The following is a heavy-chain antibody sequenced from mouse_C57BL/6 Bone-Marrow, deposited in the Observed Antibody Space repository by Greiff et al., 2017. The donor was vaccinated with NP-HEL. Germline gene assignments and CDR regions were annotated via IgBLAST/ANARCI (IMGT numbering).Heavy chain of an antibody. V-gene: IGHV5-17*01. CDR3: ARPSGFAY. CDR1: GFTFSDYG. Sequence: DVKLVESGGGLVKPGGSLKLSCAASGFTFSDYGMHWVRQAPEQGLEWVAYISSGSSTIYYADTVKGRFTISRDTAKNTLFLQMNGLRTEDTAMYCCARPSGFAYWGQGTLVTVSA. CDR2: ISSGSSTI. J-gene: IGHJ3*01.